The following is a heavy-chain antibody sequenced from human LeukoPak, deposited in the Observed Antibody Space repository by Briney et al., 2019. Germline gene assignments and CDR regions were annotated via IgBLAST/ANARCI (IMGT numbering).Heavy chain of an antibody. D-gene: IGHD3-10*01. Sequence: PGGSLRLSCIGSGFTFGDYGMSWVRQAPGKGLEWVGFIRSKAYGVTTEHAASVKGRFTISRDDSKSIAYLQMNSLKTEDTAVYYCSRADYYGSGSPISLDVWGKGTTVTVSS. CDR2: IRSKAYGVTT. CDR1: GFTFGDYG. J-gene: IGHJ6*04. CDR3: SRADYYGSGSPISLDV. V-gene: IGHV3-49*04.